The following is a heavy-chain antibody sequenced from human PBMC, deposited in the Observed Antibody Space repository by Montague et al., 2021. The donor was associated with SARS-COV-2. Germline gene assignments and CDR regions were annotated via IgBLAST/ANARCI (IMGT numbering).Heavy chain of an antibody. J-gene: IGHJ4*02. V-gene: IGHV4-61*09. CDR1: GDSITSDSYC. D-gene: IGHD2-8*02. Sequence: TLSLTCTVSGDSITSDSYCWSWIRQPAGKGLEWIGHIYPSGSANYNPSLRSRVTLSVDTSKKRFSLRLSSVSAADTAMYYCARDWWGTGGILSGWGQRTLVTVSS. CDR3: ARDWWGTGGILSG. CDR2: IYPSGSA.